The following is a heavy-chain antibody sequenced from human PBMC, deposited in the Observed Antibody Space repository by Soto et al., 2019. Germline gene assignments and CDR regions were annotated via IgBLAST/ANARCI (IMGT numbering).Heavy chain of an antibody. CDR2: ITPSGGNT. CDR1: GFSFSTYA. J-gene: IGHJ6*03. CDR3: AGRYCPNGVCYTNYYYYMDI. V-gene: IGHV3-23*01. Sequence: EVQLLESGGGLVQPGGSLRLSCAASGFSFSTYAMTWVRQAPGKGLEWVSTITPSGGNTYYADSVKVRFTITRDNSENPLYPHMNSLRAEDTAVYYCAGRYCPNGVCYTNYYYYMDIWGEGTTVTVSS. D-gene: IGHD2-8*01.